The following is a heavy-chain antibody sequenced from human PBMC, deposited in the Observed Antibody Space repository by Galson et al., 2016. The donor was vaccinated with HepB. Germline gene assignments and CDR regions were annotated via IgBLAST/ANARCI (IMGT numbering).Heavy chain of an antibody. CDR1: GFTFSRYG. V-gene: IGHV3-33*01. D-gene: IGHD3-3*01. J-gene: IGHJ5*02. CDR2: ILYDGSKK. CDR3: ARDSFTIFGVTPNWSDP. Sequence: SLRLSCAASGFTFSRYGMHWVRQAPGKGLEWVAVILYDGSKKYYADSVKGRFTISRDNSKNTLYLQMNSLRAEDTAVYYCARDSFTIFGVTPNWSDPWGQGTLVTVSS.